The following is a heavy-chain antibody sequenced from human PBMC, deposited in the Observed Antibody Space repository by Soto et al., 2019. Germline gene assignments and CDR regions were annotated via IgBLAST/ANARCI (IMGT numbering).Heavy chain of an antibody. Sequence: QVQLQESGPGLVKPSETLSLACTVSGAPITNLYWSWIRQSAGKGLEWIGRIYTRGTTDYNPSLKNRVTVSIDMSKNQVSLELTSVTAADTALYFCARGGTYFFDSWGQGTLVTVSS. D-gene: IGHD1-1*01. V-gene: IGHV4-4*07. J-gene: IGHJ4*02. CDR1: GAPITNLY. CDR3: ARGGTYFFDS. CDR2: IYTRGTT.